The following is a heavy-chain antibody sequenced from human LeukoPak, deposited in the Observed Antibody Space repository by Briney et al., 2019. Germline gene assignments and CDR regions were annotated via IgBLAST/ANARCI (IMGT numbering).Heavy chain of an antibody. CDR2: IYYSGST. CDR3: AKSYYDILTGQRTDAFGI. CDR1: GGSISSYY. Sequence: SETLSLTCTVSGGSISSYYWSWIRQPPGKGLEWIGYIYYSGSTNYNPSLKSRVTISVDTSKNQFSLKLSSVTAADTAVYYCAKSYYDILTGQRTDAFGIWGQGTMVTVSS. D-gene: IGHD3-9*01. J-gene: IGHJ3*02. V-gene: IGHV4-59*01.